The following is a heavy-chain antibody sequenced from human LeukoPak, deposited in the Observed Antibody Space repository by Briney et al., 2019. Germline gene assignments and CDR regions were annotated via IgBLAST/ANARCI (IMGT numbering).Heavy chain of an antibody. Sequence: GSLRLSCAASGFTFSRYDMSWVRQAPGKGLEWVSAISGSGGTTYYPDSGKGRFTVSRDNSKNTLYLQMDSLRAEDTAVYYCAKRLPFYYDYWGQGTLVTVSS. CDR2: ISGSGGTT. J-gene: IGHJ4*02. CDR1: GFTFSRYD. D-gene: IGHD5-18*01. V-gene: IGHV3-23*01. CDR3: AKRLPFYYDY.